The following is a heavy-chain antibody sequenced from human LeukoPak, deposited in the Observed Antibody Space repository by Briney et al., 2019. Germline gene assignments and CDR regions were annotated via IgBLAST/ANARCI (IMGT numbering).Heavy chain of an antibody. CDR1: GFSFSSYW. J-gene: IGHJ4*02. D-gene: IGHD2-15*01. Sequence: GGSLRLSCAASGFSFSSYWMSWVRQPPGKGLEWVANINQDGSEKYHVDSVKGRFTISRDNAKNSLYLQMNSLRVEDTAVYYCARDDHCSGGHCYHYWGQGTLVTVSS. CDR2: INQDGSEK. V-gene: IGHV3-7*01. CDR3: ARDDHCSGGHCYHY.